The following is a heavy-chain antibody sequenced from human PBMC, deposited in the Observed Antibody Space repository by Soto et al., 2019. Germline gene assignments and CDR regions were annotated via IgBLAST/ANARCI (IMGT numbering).Heavy chain of an antibody. D-gene: IGHD3-3*01. CDR2: IKQDGSEK. CDR3: ARGVAIFPNWFDP. Sequence: GGSLRLSCAASGFTFSSYWMSWVRQAPGKGLEWVANIKQDGSEKYYVDSVKGRFTISRDNAKNSLYLQMNSLRAEDTAVYYCARGVAIFPNWFDPWGQGXLVTVYS. V-gene: IGHV3-7*01. J-gene: IGHJ5*02. CDR1: GFTFSSYW.